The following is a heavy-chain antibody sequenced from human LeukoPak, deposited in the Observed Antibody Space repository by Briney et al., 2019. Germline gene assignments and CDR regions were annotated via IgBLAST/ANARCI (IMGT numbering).Heavy chain of an antibody. CDR3: AKDRGTRDTVLRYFDWLLSSD. Sequence: GGSLRLSCAASGFTFSSYGMHWVRQAPGKGLEWVSGISGSGGGTYYADSVKGRFTISRDNSKNTVYLQMNSLRAEDTAVYYCAKDRGTRDTVLRYFDWLLSSDWGQGTLVTVSS. J-gene: IGHJ4*02. D-gene: IGHD3-9*01. V-gene: IGHV3-23*01. CDR1: GFTFSSYG. CDR2: ISGSGGGT.